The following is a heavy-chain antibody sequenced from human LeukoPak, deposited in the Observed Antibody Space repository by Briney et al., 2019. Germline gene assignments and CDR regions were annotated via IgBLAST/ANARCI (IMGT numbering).Heavy chain of an antibody. CDR1: GGSISSGDYY. J-gene: IGHJ3*02. CDR2: IYYSGST. CDR3: ARMWDTGGAFDI. V-gene: IGHV4-30-4*01. D-gene: IGHD1-26*01. Sequence: SQTLSLTCTVSGGSISSGDYYWSWIRQPPGKGLEWIGYIYYSGSTYYNPSLKSRVTISVDTSKNQFSLKLSSVTAADTAVYYCARMWDTGGAFDIWGQGTMVTVSS.